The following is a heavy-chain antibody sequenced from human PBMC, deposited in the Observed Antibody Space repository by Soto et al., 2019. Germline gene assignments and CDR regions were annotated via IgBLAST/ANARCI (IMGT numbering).Heavy chain of an antibody. CDR3: AREGVDYGDSSDAFDI. CDR2: INPNSGGT. D-gene: IGHD4-17*01. J-gene: IGHJ3*02. CDR1: GYTFTGYY. Sequence: GASVKVSCKASGYTFTGYYMHWVRQAPGQGLEWMGWINPNSGGTNYAQKFQGWVTMTRDTSISTAYMELSRLRSDDTAVYYCAREGVDYGDSSDAFDIWGQGTMVTVSS. V-gene: IGHV1-2*04.